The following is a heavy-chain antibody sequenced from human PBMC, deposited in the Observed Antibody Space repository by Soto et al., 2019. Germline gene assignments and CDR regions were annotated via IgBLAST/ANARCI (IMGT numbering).Heavy chain of an antibody. Sequence: GGSLRLSCAASGFAFSNYEMNWVRQAPGKGLEWVSYISLSGSTIYYADSVKGRFTISRDDAKDSLYLEMDSLRADDTAVYYCARESFSASPNFFDYWGQGTLVTVS. D-gene: IGHD1-26*01. CDR3: ARESFSASPNFFDY. CDR2: ISLSGSTI. J-gene: IGHJ4*02. V-gene: IGHV3-48*03. CDR1: GFAFSNYE.